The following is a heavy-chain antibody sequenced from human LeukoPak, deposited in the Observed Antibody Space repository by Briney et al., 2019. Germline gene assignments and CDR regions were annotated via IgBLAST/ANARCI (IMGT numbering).Heavy chain of an antibody. Sequence: GASVKVSCKASGYTFTGDYMHWVRQARGQGLEWMGWINPNSGGTNYAQKFQGRVTMTRDTSISTAYMELSRLRSDDTAVYYCARNSGYDPRFDPWGQGTLVTVSS. CDR2: INPNSGGT. J-gene: IGHJ5*02. CDR1: GYTFTGDY. D-gene: IGHD5-12*01. CDR3: ARNSGYDPRFDP. V-gene: IGHV1-2*02.